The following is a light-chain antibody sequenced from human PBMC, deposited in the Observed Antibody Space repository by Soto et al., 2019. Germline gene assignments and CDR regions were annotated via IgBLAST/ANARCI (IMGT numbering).Light chain of an antibody. CDR3: QQSLSTPHN. CDR2: GAS. CDR1: QSVLTE. V-gene: IGKV1-39*01. J-gene: IGKJ2*01. Sequence: DIQMTQSPSSLSASVGDRVTITCRASQSVLTELNWYQHKPGKAPRLLIYGASYLQSGVPPRFSGSGSGTDFTLSSLQPEDLATYYCQQSLSTPHNFGQGTKLEIK.